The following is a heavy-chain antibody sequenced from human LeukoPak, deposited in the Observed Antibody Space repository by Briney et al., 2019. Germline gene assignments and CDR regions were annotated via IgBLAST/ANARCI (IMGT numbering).Heavy chain of an antibody. Sequence: SVKVSCKASGGTFSSYAISWVRQAPGQGLEWMGRIIPILGIANYAQKFQGRVTITADKSTSTAYMELSSLRSEDTAVYYCARDLSYRDGYNLPSDYWGQGTLVTVSS. CDR3: ARDLSYRDGYNLPSDY. J-gene: IGHJ4*02. D-gene: IGHD5-24*01. CDR1: GGTFSSYA. CDR2: IIPILGIA. V-gene: IGHV1-69*04.